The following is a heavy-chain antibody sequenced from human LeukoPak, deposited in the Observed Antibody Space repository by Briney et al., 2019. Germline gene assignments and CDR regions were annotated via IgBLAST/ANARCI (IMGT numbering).Heavy chain of an antibody. CDR3: ARADIVAVVAAAALDY. Sequence: GRSLRLSCAASGFTFSSYAMHWVRQAPGKGLECVAVISYDGNNKLHADSVRGRLTISRDNSKSTLYLQMNSLRDEDTAVYYCARADIVAVVAAAALDYWGQGTLVTVSS. CDR1: GFTFSSYA. CDR2: ISYDGNNK. J-gene: IGHJ4*02. D-gene: IGHD2-15*01. V-gene: IGHV3-30*04.